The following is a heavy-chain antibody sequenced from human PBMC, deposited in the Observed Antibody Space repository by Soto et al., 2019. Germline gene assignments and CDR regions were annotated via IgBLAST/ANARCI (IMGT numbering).Heavy chain of an antibody. D-gene: IGHD4-17*01. V-gene: IGHV3-23*01. J-gene: IGHJ4*02. CDR2: ISCSGSAT. Sequence: EVQLLESGGSLVQPGGSLRLSCAASGFSFSNYAMGWVRQAPGKGLEWVSAISCSGSATYYADPVKGRFTISRDNSKDTLYRQMNSLRAGDTAVYYWAKDIKVTGTKVSYDSWGQGSLVTVSS. CDR3: AKDIKVTGTKVSYDS. CDR1: GFSFSNYA.